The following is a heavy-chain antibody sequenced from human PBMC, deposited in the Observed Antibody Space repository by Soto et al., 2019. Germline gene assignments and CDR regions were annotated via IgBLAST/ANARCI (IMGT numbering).Heavy chain of an antibody. CDR2: IYYSGST. CDR1: GGSISSSSYY. Sequence: QLQLQESGPGLVKPSETLSLTCTVSGGSISSSSYYWGWIRQPPGKGLEWIGSIYYSGSTYYNPSITSRVPLSVVPSKTQFSLQRSSVSAAETAVYYCGRRSREQQLVMVDPWGQGTLVTVSS. V-gene: IGHV4-39*01. D-gene: IGHD6-13*01. J-gene: IGHJ5*02. CDR3: GRRSREQQLVMVDP.